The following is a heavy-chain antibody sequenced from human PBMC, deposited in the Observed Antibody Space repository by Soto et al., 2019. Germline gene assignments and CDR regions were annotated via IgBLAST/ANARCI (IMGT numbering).Heavy chain of an antibody. CDR3: AREPSYSGYDYGFDP. CDR1: GFTFSSYW. CDR2: MNSDGSST. V-gene: IGHV3-74*01. D-gene: IGHD5-12*01. J-gene: IGHJ5*02. Sequence: EVQLVESGGGLVQPGGSLRLSCAASGFTFSSYWMHWVRQAPGKGLVWVSRMNSDGSSTSYADSVKGLFTISRDNAKNTLYLQMNSPRAEETAVYYCAREPSYSGYDYGFDPWGQGTLVTVSS.